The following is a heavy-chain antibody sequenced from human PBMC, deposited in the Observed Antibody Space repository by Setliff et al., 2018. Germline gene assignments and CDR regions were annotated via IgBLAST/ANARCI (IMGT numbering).Heavy chain of an antibody. CDR3: ARAPRYFDSTGSYFDG. Sequence: SETLSLTCTVSGGSITNFYWNWIRQSPGKGLEWIGYIYSSGITNYNPSLKSRLTMSIDKSKNEFSLKMSSVTAADTAVYYCARAPRYFDSTGSYFDGWGQGTLVTVS. CDR2: IYSSGIT. V-gene: IGHV4-59*12. D-gene: IGHD3-22*01. CDR1: GGSITNFY. J-gene: IGHJ4*02.